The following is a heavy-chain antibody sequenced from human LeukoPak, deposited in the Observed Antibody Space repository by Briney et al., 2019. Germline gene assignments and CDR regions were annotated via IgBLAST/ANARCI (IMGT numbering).Heavy chain of an antibody. J-gene: IGHJ4*02. Sequence: GESLKISCKGSGYSFTTYWIAWVRQMPGKGLEWMGRIYPGDSDTSYRPSFQGQVTISADKSISTAYLQWSTLKASDTAMYYCARLGDDCSSTSCPLDYWGQGTLVTVSS. CDR2: IYPGDSDT. CDR1: GYSFTTYW. CDR3: ARLGDDCSSTSCPLDY. V-gene: IGHV5-51*01. D-gene: IGHD2-2*01.